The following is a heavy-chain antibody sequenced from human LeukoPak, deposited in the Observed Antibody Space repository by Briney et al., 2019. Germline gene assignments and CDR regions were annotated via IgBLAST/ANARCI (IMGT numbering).Heavy chain of an antibody. CDR1: GGSISSSSYY. V-gene: IGHV4-39*02. D-gene: IGHD6-19*01. CDR3: ARGINGAKWLVPYYFDY. CDR2: IYYSGST. J-gene: IGHJ4*01. Sequence: PSETLSLTCTVSGGSISSSSYYWGWIRQPPGKGLEWIGSIYYSGSTYYNPSLNSRVPISVDTSKSLFSLKLSSVTAADTAVYYCARGINGAKWLVPYYFDYWGHGTLVTVSS.